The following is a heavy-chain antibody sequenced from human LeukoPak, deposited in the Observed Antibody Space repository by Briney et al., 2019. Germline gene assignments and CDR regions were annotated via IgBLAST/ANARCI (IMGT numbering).Heavy chain of an antibody. CDR3: ARDLFWSGYYNWFDP. CDR2: IYYSGST. J-gene: IGHJ5*02. Sequence: SETLSLTCTVSGGSISSYYWSWIRQPPGKGLEWIGYIYYSGSTNYNPSLKSRVTISVDTSKNQFSLKLSSVTAADTAVYYCARDLFWSGYYNWFDPWGQGTLVTVSS. D-gene: IGHD3-3*01. V-gene: IGHV4-59*12. CDR1: GGSISSYY.